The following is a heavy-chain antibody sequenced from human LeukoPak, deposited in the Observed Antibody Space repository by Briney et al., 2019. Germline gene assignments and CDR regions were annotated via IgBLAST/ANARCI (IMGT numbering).Heavy chain of an antibody. Sequence: ASVKVSCKASGYTFTNYYMHWVRQAPGQGLEWMGMISPSGASTSYAQKFQGRVTMTRDTSISTAYMELSRLRSDDTAVYYCATWSSLLLWFGELLFSQQWGQGTLVTVSS. CDR3: ATWSSLLLWFGELLFSQQ. V-gene: IGHV1-46*01. D-gene: IGHD3-10*01. CDR2: ISPSGAST. CDR1: GYTFTNYY. J-gene: IGHJ4*02.